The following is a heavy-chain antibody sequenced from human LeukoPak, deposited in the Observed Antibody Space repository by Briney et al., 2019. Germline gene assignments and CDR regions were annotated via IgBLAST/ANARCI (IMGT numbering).Heavy chain of an antibody. CDR3: ARAGLHYYDTPERGYFDY. Sequence: SETLSLTCAVYGGSFSGYYWSWIRQPPGKGLEWIGEINHSGSTNYNPSLKSRVTISVDTSKNQFSLKLSSVTAADTAVYYCARAGLHYYDTPERGYFDYWGQGTLVTVSS. CDR1: GGSFSGYY. CDR2: INHSGST. J-gene: IGHJ4*02. D-gene: IGHD3-22*01. V-gene: IGHV4-34*01.